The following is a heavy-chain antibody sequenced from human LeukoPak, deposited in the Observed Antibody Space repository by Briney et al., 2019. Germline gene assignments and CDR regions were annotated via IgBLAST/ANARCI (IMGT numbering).Heavy chain of an antibody. D-gene: IGHD2-15*01. Sequence: PGRSLRLSCAASGFTFDDYAMHWVRQAPGKGVEWVSGISLNSDNIGYADSVKGRFTISRDNAKNSLYLQMNSLRAEDTALYYCAKDRGYCSGGSCYSGAFDIWGQGTMVTVSS. CDR1: GFTFDDYA. J-gene: IGHJ3*02. CDR3: AKDRGYCSGGSCYSGAFDI. V-gene: IGHV3-9*01. CDR2: ISLNSDNI.